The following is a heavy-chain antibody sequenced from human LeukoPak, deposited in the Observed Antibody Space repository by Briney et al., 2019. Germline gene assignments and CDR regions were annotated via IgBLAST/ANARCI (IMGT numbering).Heavy chain of an antibody. D-gene: IGHD3-9*01. CDR3: AKDPYDILTGYHPYFDY. CDR1: GFTFSSYG. V-gene: IGHV3-30*02. J-gene: IGHJ4*02. CDR2: IRYDGSNK. Sequence: PGGSLRLSCAASGFTFSSYGMHWVRQAPGKGLEWVSFIRYDGSNKYYADSVKGRFTISRDNSKNTLYLQMNSLRAEDTAVYYCAKDPYDILTGYHPYFDYWGQGTLVTVSS.